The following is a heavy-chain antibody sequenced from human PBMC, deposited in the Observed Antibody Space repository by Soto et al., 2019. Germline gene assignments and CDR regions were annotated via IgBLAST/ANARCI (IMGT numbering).Heavy chain of an antibody. J-gene: IGHJ6*02. Sequence: EVQLVESGGGLVQPGGSLRLSCAASGFTFSNNWMHWVRQAPGKGLGWVSRIKSDGSSTNYVDSVKGRFTSSRDNAKNTLYLQLNSLRVEDTAVYYCARGNYGMDVWGQGTTVTVSS. CDR3: ARGNYGMDV. CDR1: GFTFSNNW. CDR2: IKSDGSST. V-gene: IGHV3-74*01.